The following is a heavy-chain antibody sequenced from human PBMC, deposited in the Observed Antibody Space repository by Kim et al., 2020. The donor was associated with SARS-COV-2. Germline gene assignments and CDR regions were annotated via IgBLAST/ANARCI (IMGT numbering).Heavy chain of an antibody. CDR1: GFTFSSYA. D-gene: IGHD4-17*01. J-gene: IGHJ4*02. CDR3: ARVPMDYGTGGYFDY. V-gene: IGHV3-30-3*01. Sequence: GGSLRLSCAASGFTFSSYAMHWVRQAPGKGLEWVAVISYDGSNKYYADSVKGRFTISRDNSKNTLYLQMNSLRAEDTAVYYCARVPMDYGTGGYFDYWGQGTLVTVSS. CDR2: ISYDGSNK.